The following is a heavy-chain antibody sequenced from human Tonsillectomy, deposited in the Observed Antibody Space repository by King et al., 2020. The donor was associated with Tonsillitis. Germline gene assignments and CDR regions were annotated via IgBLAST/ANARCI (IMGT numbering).Heavy chain of an antibody. V-gene: IGHV4-39*01. J-gene: IGHJ4*02. Sequence: LQLQESGPGLVKPSETLSLTCTVSGGSISSSSYYWGWIRQPPGKGLEWIGRIYYSGSTYYNPSLKSRVTISVDTSKNQFSLKLSSVTAADTAVYYCARRAVAWDSIDYWGQGTLVTVSS. CDR1: GGSISSSSYY. CDR2: IYYSGST. CDR3: ARRAVAWDSIDY. D-gene: IGHD3-22*01.